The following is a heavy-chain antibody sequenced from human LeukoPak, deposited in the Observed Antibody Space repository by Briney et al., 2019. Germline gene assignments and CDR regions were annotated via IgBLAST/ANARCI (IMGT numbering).Heavy chain of an antibody. CDR1: GFTFSSYG. D-gene: IGHD3-10*01. V-gene: IGHV3-33*01. Sequence: GGSLRLFCAASGFTFSSYGMHWVRQAPGKGLEGVAVIWYDGSNKYYADSVKGRFTISRDNSKNTLYLQMNSLRAEDTAVYYCARDFSRFGEPLYWGQGTLVTVSS. CDR3: ARDFSRFGEPLY. J-gene: IGHJ4*02. CDR2: IWYDGSNK.